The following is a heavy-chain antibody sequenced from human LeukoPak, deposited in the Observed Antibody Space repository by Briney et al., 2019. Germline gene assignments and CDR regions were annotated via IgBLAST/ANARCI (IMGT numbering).Heavy chain of an antibody. D-gene: IGHD3-9*01. V-gene: IGHV1-18*01. CDR3: ARGWHYDILTGYLQIDAFDI. CDR1: GYTFTSYG. Sequence: ASVKVSCKASGYTFTSYGISWVRQAPGQGLEWMGWISAYNGNTNYAQKLQGRVTMTTDTSTSTAYMELRSLRSDDTAVYYCARGWHYDILTGYLQIDAFDICGQGTMVTVSS. CDR2: ISAYNGNT. J-gene: IGHJ3*02.